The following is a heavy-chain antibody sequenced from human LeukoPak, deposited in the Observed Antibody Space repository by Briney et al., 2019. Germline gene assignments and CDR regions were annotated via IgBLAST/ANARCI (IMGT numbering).Heavy chain of an antibody. CDR1: GGSFSGYY. CDR3: ARGRSRITIFGVVIRDPDDC. D-gene: IGHD3-3*01. J-gene: IGHJ4*02. V-gene: IGHV4-34*01. Sequence: SETLSLTCAVYGGSFSGYYWSWIRQPPGKGLEWIGEINHSGSTNYNPSLKSRVTISVDTSKNQFSLKLSSVTAAVTAVYYCARGRSRITIFGVVIRDPDDCWGQGTLVTVSS. CDR2: INHSGST.